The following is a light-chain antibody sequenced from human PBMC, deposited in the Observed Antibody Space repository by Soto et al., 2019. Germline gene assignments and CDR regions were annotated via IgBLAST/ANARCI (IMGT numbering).Light chain of an antibody. CDR2: CAS. CDR1: QSVPANY. J-gene: IGKJ1*01. CDR3: LQYGTPWWT. Sequence: EIVLTQSPGTLSLSPGERVTLSCGASQSVPANYLAWYQQKPGQAPRLLIYCASNRATGIPDRFSGSGSGADFTLTVSRLEPEDFAVYFCLQYGTPWWTFGQGARVEIK. V-gene: IGKV3-20*01.